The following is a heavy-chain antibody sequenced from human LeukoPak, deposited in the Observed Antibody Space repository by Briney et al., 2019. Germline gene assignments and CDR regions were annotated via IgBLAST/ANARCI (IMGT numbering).Heavy chain of an antibody. Sequence: GGSLRLSCAASGFTFSSYAMSWVRQAPGKGLEWVSAISGSGGSTYYADSVKGRFTISRDNSKNTLYLQMNSLRAEDTAVYYCAKGGSVVPAAMNYYYMDVWGKGTTVTVSS. D-gene: IGHD2-2*01. V-gene: IGHV3-23*01. CDR1: GFTFSSYA. J-gene: IGHJ6*03. CDR3: AKGGSVVPAAMNYYYMDV. CDR2: ISGSGGST.